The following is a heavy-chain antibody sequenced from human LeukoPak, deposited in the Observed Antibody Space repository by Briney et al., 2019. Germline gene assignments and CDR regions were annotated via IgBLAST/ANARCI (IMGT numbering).Heavy chain of an antibody. CDR3: ARLPQPYCSGGSCYVDY. V-gene: IGHV3-48*03. Sequence: GGSLRLSCAASGFTFSSYEMNWVRQAPGKGLEWVPYISSSGSTIYYADSVKGRFTISRDNAKNSLYLQMNSLRAEDTAVYYCARLPQPYCSGGSCYVDYWGQGTLVTVSS. J-gene: IGHJ4*02. D-gene: IGHD2-15*01. CDR2: ISSSGSTI. CDR1: GFTFSSYE.